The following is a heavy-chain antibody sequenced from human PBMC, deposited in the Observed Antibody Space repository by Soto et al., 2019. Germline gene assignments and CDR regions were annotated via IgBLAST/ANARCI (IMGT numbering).Heavy chain of an antibody. J-gene: IGHJ4*02. CDR3: ARGREFDS. V-gene: IGHV4-30-2*01. Sequence: LXLTFAVSRGSLTSGTYSWNWIRQPPGKGLEWIGYIFPSGTTYYNPPLKSRVSISIDVSKNQFSLNLRSLTAADTAVYYCARGREFDSWGQGTLVTV. CDR1: RGSLTSGTYS. CDR2: IFPSGTT.